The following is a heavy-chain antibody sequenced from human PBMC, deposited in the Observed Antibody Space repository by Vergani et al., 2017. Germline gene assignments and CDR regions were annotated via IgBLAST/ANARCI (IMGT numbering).Heavy chain of an antibody. Sequence: EVQLVQSGAEVKKPGESLKISCKGSGYSFTSYWIGWVRQMPGKGLEWRGIIYPGDSDTRYSPSFQGQVTISRDNSKHTLYLQMNSLRAEDTAVYYCANGGSWYYGMDVWGQGTTVTVSS. D-gene: IGHD6-13*01. J-gene: IGHJ6*02. CDR3: ANGGSWYYGMDV. CDR2: IYPGDSDT. CDR1: GYSFTSYW. V-gene: IGHV5-51*01.